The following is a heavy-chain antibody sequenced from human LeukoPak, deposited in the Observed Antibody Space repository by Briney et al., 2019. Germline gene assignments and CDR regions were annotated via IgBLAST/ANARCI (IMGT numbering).Heavy chain of an antibody. CDR2: ISYDGSNK. V-gene: IGHV3-30*04. Sequence: GGSLRLSCAASGFIFSSYAMHWVRQAPVSGLEWVAVISYDGSNKYYADSVKGRFTISRDNSKNTLYLQMNSLRAEDTAVYYCARDHSGGGDDFWGQGTLATVSS. D-gene: IGHD2-15*01. CDR3: ARDHSGGGDDF. J-gene: IGHJ4*02. CDR1: GFIFSSYA.